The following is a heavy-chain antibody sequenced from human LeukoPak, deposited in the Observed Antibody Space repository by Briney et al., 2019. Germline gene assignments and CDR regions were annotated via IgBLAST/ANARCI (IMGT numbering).Heavy chain of an antibody. Sequence: GGSLRLSCVASGFTFSRLAMQWVRQAPGKGLEFVSGINSNGDSTYYANSVKGRFIISRDDSKNTLYLQMGSLGTEDMAVYYCASGTRGYSYGSWAFDIWGQGTMVTVYS. CDR2: INSNGDST. CDR3: ASGTRGYSYGSWAFDI. V-gene: IGHV3-64*01. CDR1: GFTFSRLA. J-gene: IGHJ3*02. D-gene: IGHD5-18*01.